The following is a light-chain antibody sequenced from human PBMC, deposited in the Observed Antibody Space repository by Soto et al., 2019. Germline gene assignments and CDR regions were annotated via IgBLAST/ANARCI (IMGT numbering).Light chain of an antibody. CDR1: QGISSY. Sequence: IQFTQSPSFLSASVGDRVTIASRASQGISSYLAWYQQKPGKAPKLLIYAASILQSGVPSRFSGSGSGTEFTLTISSLQPEDFAIYYCQHLSGYPITFGQGTRLEIK. V-gene: IGKV1-9*01. J-gene: IGKJ5*01. CDR2: AAS. CDR3: QHLSGYPIT.